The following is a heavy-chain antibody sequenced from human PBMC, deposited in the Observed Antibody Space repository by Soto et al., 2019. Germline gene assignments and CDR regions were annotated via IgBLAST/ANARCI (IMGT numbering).Heavy chain of an antibody. CDR3: AGDYRGIAAAGATQI. D-gene: IGHD6-13*01. V-gene: IGHV1-18*01. CDR1: GYTFTSYG. CDR2: ISAYNGNT. J-gene: IGHJ3*02. Sequence: QVQLVQSGAEVKKPGASVKVSCKASGYTFTSYGISWVRQAPGQGLEWMGWISAYNGNTNYAQKLQGRVTMTTDTPTSTAYMELRSLRPDDTAVYYCAGDYRGIAAAGATQIWGQGTMVTVSS.